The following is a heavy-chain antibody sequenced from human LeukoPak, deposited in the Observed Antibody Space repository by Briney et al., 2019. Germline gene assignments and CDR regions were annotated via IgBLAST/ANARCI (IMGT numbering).Heavy chain of an antibody. CDR1: GGSISSGGYY. Sequence: SQTPSLTCAVSGGSISSGGYYWSWIRQHPGKGLEWSGYIYYSGSTYYNPSLKSRVTISVDTSKIQFSLKLSSVSAADTALYYCARDAFNYYGSGSYSGGVFDYWGQGTLVTVSS. J-gene: IGHJ4*02. V-gene: IGHV4-31*11. D-gene: IGHD3-10*01. CDR2: IYYSGST. CDR3: ARDAFNYYGSGSYSGGVFDY.